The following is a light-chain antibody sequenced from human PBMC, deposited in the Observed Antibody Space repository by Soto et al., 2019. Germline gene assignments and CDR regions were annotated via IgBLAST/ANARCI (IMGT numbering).Light chain of an antibody. Sequence: QLVLTQPPSASGTPGQRVTISCSGSSSNIGSNTVNWYQQLPGTAPKLLIYSNNPRPSGVPDRFSGSKSGTSASLAISGLQSEDEADYYCAAWDDSLNGHVVFGGGTKLTVL. CDR2: SNN. V-gene: IGLV1-44*01. J-gene: IGLJ2*01. CDR1: SSNIGSNT. CDR3: AAWDDSLNGHVV.